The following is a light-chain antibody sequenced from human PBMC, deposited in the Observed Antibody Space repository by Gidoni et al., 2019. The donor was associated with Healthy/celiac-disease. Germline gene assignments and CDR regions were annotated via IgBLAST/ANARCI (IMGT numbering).Light chain of an antibody. Sequence: QSALTQPPSASGSPGQAVTISCTGTSSDVGGYNYVSWYQQHPGKAPKLSIYEVSKRPSGVPDRFSGSTSGNTASLTVSWLQAEDEADYYCSSYAGSNNRYVFGTGTKVTVL. CDR3: SSYAGSNNRYV. J-gene: IGLJ1*01. CDR1: SSDVGGYNY. CDR2: EVS. V-gene: IGLV2-8*01.